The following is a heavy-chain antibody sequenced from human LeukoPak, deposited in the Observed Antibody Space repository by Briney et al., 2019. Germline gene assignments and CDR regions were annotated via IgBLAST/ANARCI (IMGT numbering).Heavy chain of an antibody. D-gene: IGHD1-26*01. V-gene: IGHV4-59*01. Sequence: SETLSLTCTVSGGSISSYYWSWIRQPPGKGLEWIGYIYYSGSTNYNPSHKSRVPLSVDTSKNQFSLKLSPVTAADTAVYYCARDRISKGGLYYYYMDVWGKGTTVTVSS. CDR1: GGSISSYY. CDR2: IYYSGST. CDR3: ARDRISKGGLYYYYMDV. J-gene: IGHJ6*03.